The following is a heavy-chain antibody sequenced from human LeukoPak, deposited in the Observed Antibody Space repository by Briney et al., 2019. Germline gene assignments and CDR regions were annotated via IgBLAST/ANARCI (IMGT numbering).Heavy chain of an antibody. CDR1: GYTFTSYA. CDR2: INAGNGNT. Sequence: GASVKVSCKASGYTFTSYAMHWVRQAPGQRHEWMGWINAGNGNTKYSQKFQGRVTITRDTSASTAYMELSSLRSEDTAVYYCATLPRLAMVRGEYYGMDVWGQGTTVTVSS. D-gene: IGHD3-10*01. V-gene: IGHV1-3*01. J-gene: IGHJ6*02. CDR3: ATLPRLAMVRGEYYGMDV.